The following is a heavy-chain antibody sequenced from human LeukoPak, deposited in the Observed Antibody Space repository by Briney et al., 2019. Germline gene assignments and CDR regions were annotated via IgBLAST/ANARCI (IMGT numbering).Heavy chain of an antibody. D-gene: IGHD3-9*01. CDR3: AKGLRYSYN. V-gene: IGHV3-30*18. CDR2: ISYDGSNK. J-gene: IGHJ4*02. CDR1: GFTFSSYG. Sequence: GGSLRLSCASSGFTFSSYGMHWVRQAPGKGLEWVAVISYDGSNKYYADSVKGRFTISRDNSKNTLYLQMNSLRADDTAVYYCAKGLRYSYNWGQGALVTVSS.